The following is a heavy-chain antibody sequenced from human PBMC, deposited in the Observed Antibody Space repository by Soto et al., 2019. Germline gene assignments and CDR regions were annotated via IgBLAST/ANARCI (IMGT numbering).Heavy chain of an antibody. V-gene: IGHV1-2*02. J-gene: IGHJ3*02. CDR3: AREPMVRAAHGFDI. Sequence: ASVKVSCKASGYTFTGHYMHWVRRAPGQGLEWMGWINPNSVGTNYAQKFQGRVTMTRDASISTAYMELSRLRSDDTAVYYCAREPMVRAAHGFDIWGQGTMVTVSS. D-gene: IGHD3-10*01. CDR1: GYTFTGHY. CDR2: INPNSVGT.